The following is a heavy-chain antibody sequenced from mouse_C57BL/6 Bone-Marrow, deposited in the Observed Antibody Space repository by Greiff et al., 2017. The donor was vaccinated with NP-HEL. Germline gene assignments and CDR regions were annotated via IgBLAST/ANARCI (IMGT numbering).Heavy chain of an antibody. CDR2: IDPETGGT. CDR3: TRYLYYYGSSYGFAY. Sequence: VHLVESGAELVRPGASVTLSCKASGYTFTDYEMHWVKQTPVHGLEWIGAIDPETGGTAYNQKFKGKAILTADKSSSTAYMELRSLTSEDSAVYYCTRYLYYYGSSYGFAYWGQGTLVTVSA. J-gene: IGHJ3*01. CDR1: GYTFTDYE. D-gene: IGHD1-1*01. V-gene: IGHV1-15*01.